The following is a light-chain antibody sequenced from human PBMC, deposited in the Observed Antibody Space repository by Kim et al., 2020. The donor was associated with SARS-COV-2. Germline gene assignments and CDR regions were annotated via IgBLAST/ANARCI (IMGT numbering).Light chain of an antibody. CDR2: GKN. J-gene: IGLJ2*01. CDR1: NLRSYY. V-gene: IGLV3-19*01. Sequence: ALGQTVRCTCQGDNLRSYYASWYQQKQGQAPVLVIYGKNNRPSGIPDRFSCSSSGNTASLPITGAQAEDEADYYCSSRDSSGNHVVFGGGTQLTVL. CDR3: SSRDSSGNHVV.